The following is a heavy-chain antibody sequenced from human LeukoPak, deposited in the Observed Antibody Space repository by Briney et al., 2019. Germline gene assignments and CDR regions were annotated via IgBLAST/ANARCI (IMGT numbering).Heavy chain of an antibody. Sequence: GGSLRLSCAASGFTFSSYSMNWVRQAPGKGLEWVSSISSSSSYIYYADSVKGRFTISRDSAKNSLYLQMNSLRAEDTAVYYCARGMVGATIHFDYWGQGALVTVSS. CDR3: ARGMVGATIHFDY. J-gene: IGHJ4*02. D-gene: IGHD1-26*01. CDR2: ISSSSSYI. V-gene: IGHV3-21*01. CDR1: GFTFSSYS.